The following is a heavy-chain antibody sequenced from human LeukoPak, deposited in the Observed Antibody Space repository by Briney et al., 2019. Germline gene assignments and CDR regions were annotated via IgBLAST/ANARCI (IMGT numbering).Heavy chain of an antibody. D-gene: IGHD3-10*01. CDR1: GFTFRDYY. CDR3: AKDFGGAGSYHCPFDY. V-gene: IGHV3-11*01. J-gene: IGHJ4*02. CDR2: ISSRGTTT. Sequence: GGPLRLSCLASGFTFRDYYMTWIRQAPGKGLEWISFISSRGTTTDYADSVKGRFTISRDNANSTLFLQMNSLRAGDTAVYYCAKDFGGAGSYHCPFDYWGQGTLVTVSS.